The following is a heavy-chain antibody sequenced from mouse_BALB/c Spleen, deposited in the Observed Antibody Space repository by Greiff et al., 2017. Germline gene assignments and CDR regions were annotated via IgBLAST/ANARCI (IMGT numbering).Heavy chain of an antibody. J-gene: IGHJ3*01. D-gene: IGHD2-2*01. CDR3: ARGGYYGYDVAWFAY. V-gene: IGHV14-3*02. CDR1: GFNIKDTY. CDR2: IDPANGNT. Sequence: EVQRVESGAELVKPGASVKLSCTASGFNIKDTYMHWVKQRPEQGLEWIGRIDPANGNTKYDPKFQGKATITADTSSNTAYLQLSSLTSEDTAVYYCARGGYYGYDVAWFAYWGQGTLVTVSA.